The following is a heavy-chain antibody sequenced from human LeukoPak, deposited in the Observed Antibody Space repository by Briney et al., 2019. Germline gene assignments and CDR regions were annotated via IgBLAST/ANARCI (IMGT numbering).Heavy chain of an antibody. D-gene: IGHD5-12*01. V-gene: IGHV3-7*01. Sequence: PGGSLSLSCAVSGLTFSSYWMSWVRQAPGKGGECVAYINQVGCEKYYVDYGQGRFTIARDNAKNALYQQMNSLRAEGTAVYYCARRLVGGYSYYFDYWGQGTLVTVSS. J-gene: IGHJ4*02. CDR2: INQVGCEK. CDR1: GLTFSSYW. CDR3: ARRLVGGYSYYFDY.